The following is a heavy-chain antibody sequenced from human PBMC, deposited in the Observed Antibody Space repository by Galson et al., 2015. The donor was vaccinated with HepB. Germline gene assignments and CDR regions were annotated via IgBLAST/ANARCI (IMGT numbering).Heavy chain of an antibody. CDR1: GGTFSSYA. CDR2: IIPIFGTA. CDR3: ASHRIVVVPAATFLPHYYYYGMDV. D-gene: IGHD2-2*01. J-gene: IGHJ6*02. Sequence: SVKVSCKASGGTFSSYAISWVRQAPGQGLEWMGGIIPIFGTANYAQKFQGRVTITADESTSTAYMELSSLRSEDTAVYYCASHRIVVVPAATFLPHYYYYGMDVWGQGTTVTVSS. V-gene: IGHV1-69*13.